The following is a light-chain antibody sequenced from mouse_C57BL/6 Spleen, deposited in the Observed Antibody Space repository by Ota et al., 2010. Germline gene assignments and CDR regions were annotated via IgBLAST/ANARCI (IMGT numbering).Light chain of an antibody. V-gene: IGKV4-58*01. Sequence: GYKXKKYTIRCITSTDIDDDMNWYQQKSGASPKPLIHRTSNLASGVPARFSGTGSGTSYSLTISSVEAEDDATYYCQQWFGYPYTFGGGTKLEIK. CDR2: RTS. CDR1: TDIDDD. CDR3: QQWFGYPYT. J-gene: IGKJ2*01.